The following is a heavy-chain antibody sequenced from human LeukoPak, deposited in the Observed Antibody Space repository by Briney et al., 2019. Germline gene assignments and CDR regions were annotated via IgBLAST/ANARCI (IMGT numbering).Heavy chain of an antibody. V-gene: IGHV3-74*01. J-gene: IGHJ4*02. CDR3: VRHNYGYDY. Sequence: GGSLRLSCAASGFTFNTYWMHWDRQAPGEGPVWVAHILNDGGSTSYADSVKGRFIISRDNAKNTLSLQMNSLRAEDTAVYYCVRHNYGYDYWGQGTPVTVSS. D-gene: IGHD5-18*01. CDR1: GFTFNTYW. CDR2: ILNDGGST.